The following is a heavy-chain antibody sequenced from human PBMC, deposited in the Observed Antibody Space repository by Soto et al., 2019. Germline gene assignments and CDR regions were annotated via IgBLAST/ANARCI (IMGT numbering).Heavy chain of an antibody. CDR2: IYSSGST. CDR3: ARARYYGAKNDF. V-gene: IGHV4-59*01. Sequence: QVRLQESGPGLVKPSETLSLTCTVSGDSISGYYWSWIRRPPGKRPEWLGCIYSSGSTKYNPSLRSRVTLSIDTPRSQFSLRLNSVTAADTAVYYCARARYYGAKNDFWGQGTRVTVSS. J-gene: IGHJ4*02. CDR1: GDSISGYY. D-gene: IGHD1-26*01.